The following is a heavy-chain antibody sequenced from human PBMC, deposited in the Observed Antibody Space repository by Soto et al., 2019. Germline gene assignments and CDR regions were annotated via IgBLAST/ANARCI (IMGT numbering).Heavy chain of an antibody. CDR1: GFTVSSSQ. Sequence: GGSLRLSCAASGFTVSSSQMTWVRQAPGKALEWVSVISGSGGSIHYADSVKGRFTISRDNSKNTLYLQMNSLRDEDTAVYHCVKGYWKGDVWGQGTTVTVSS. CDR3: VKGYWKGDV. CDR2: ISGSGGSI. V-gene: IGHV3-23*01. D-gene: IGHD1-1*01. J-gene: IGHJ6*02.